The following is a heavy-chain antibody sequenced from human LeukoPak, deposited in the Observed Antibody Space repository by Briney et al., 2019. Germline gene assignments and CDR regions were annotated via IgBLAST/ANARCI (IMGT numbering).Heavy chain of an antibody. V-gene: IGHV3-48*03. J-gene: IGHJ4*02. CDR3: ARADYDYVWGSYRQYYFDY. CDR1: GFTFSSYE. Sequence: GGSLRLSCAASGFTFSSYEMNWVRQAPGKGLEWVSYISSSGSTIYYADSVKGRFTISRDNAKNSLYLQMNSLRAEDTAVYYCARADYDYVWGSYRQYYFDYWGQGTLVTVSS. D-gene: IGHD3-16*02. CDR2: ISSSGSTI.